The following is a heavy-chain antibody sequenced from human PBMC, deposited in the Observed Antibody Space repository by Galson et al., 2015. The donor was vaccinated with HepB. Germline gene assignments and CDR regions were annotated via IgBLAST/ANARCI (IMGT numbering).Heavy chain of an antibody. CDR2: INQDGSEE. D-gene: IGHD2-2*01. J-gene: IGHJ6*03. V-gene: IGHV3-7*01. CDR3: ARARQYQLLMADTPSLFFYYLDV. Sequence: SLRLSCAASGFTFGNHWMSWVRQTPGKGLEWVANINQDGSEEFYVDSVKGRFNISRDNAKNSLYLQMNSLRVEDTAVYHCARARQYQLLMADTPSLFFYYLDVWGKGTTVTVSS. CDR1: GFTFGNHW.